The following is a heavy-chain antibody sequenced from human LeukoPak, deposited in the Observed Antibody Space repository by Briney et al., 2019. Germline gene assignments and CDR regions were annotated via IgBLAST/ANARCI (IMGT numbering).Heavy chain of an antibody. Sequence: GGSLRLSCAASGFTFSSYDMSWVRQAPGKGLEWVSAISGSGGTTYYADSVKGRFTISRDNSKNTLYLQMNSLRAEDTAVYYCAKGPFTVTNHYFDYWGQGTLVTVSS. J-gene: IGHJ4*02. CDR2: ISGSGGTT. CDR1: GFTFSSYD. V-gene: IGHV3-23*01. D-gene: IGHD4-17*01. CDR3: AKGPFTVTNHYFDY.